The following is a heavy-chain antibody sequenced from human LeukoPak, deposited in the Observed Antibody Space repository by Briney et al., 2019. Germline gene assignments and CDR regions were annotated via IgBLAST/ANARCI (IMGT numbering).Heavy chain of an antibody. CDR3: ARGTKSPRTTVLTSFWYFDL. D-gene: IGHD4-17*01. CDR2: VHTTGSL. J-gene: IGHJ2*01. Sequence: SETLSLTCTVSGGSITSDVHYWNWIRQSAEKGLEWIGRVHTTGSLDYNPSLKSRVTISIDTSSNHFSLMMDSVTTTDTAVYYCARGTKSPRTTVLTSFWYFDLWGRGTLVTVSS. V-gene: IGHV4-61*02. CDR1: GGSITSDVHY.